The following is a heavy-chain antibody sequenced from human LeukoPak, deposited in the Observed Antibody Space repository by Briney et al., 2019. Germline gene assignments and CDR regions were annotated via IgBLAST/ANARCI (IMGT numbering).Heavy chain of an antibody. J-gene: IGHJ5*02. V-gene: IGHV5-51*01. D-gene: IGHD3-3*01. Sequence: GESLKISCKGSGYSFTSYWIGWVRQMPGKGLERMGIIYPGDSDTRYSPSFQGQVTISADKSISTAYLQWSSLKASDTAMYYCARQGQYYDFWSGYYWFDPWGQGTLVTVSS. CDR2: IYPGDSDT. CDR1: GYSFTSYW. CDR3: ARQGQYYDFWSGYYWFDP.